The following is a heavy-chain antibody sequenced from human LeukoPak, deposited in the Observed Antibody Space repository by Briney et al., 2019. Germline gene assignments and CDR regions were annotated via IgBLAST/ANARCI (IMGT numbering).Heavy chain of an antibody. J-gene: IGHJ3*02. CDR3: ARDPESSSDAFDI. D-gene: IGHD1-14*01. CDR1: GFTFSDYY. V-gene: IGHV3-11*01. CDR2: ISSSGSTI. Sequence: PGGSLRLSCAASGFTFSDYYMSWIRQAPGKGLEWVSCISSSGSTIYYADSVKGRFTISRDNAKNSLYLQMNSLRAEDTAVYYCARDPESSSDAFDIWGQGTMVTVSS.